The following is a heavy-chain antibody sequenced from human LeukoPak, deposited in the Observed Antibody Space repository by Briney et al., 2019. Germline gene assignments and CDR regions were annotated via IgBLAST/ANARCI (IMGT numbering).Heavy chain of an antibody. CDR3: ARVGRFGELLMGVFDY. CDR1: GGSISSSSYY. J-gene: IGHJ4*02. V-gene: IGHV4-39*07. Sequence: SETLSLTCSVSGGSISSSSYYWGWIRQPPGKGLEWIGSIYHSGSTYYNPSLKSRRTTSVDTTKNQFSLKLSSVTAADTTADYCARVGRFGELLMGVFDYWGQGTLVTVSS. CDR2: IYHSGST. D-gene: IGHD3-10*01.